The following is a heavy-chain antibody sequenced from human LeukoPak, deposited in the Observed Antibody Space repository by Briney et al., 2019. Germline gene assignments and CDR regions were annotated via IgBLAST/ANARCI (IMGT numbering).Heavy chain of an antibody. V-gene: IGHV4-34*01. CDR1: GGCFSGYY. J-gene: IGHJ3*02. Sequence: PSDTLSLTCAVYGGCFSGYYWSWIRQPPGKGLEWIGEINHSGSTNYNPSLKSRVTISVDTSKNQFSLKLSSVTAADTAVYYCAGIAVAASSPAFDIWGQGTMVTVSS. D-gene: IGHD6-19*01. CDR2: INHSGST. CDR3: AGIAVAASSPAFDI.